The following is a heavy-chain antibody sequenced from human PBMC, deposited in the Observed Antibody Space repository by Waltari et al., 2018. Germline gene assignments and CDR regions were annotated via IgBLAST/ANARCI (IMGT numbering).Heavy chain of an antibody. V-gene: IGHV3-7*01. CDR2: IKQDGSEK. J-gene: IGHJ6*02. CDR1: GFMFSAYE. D-gene: IGHD4-17*01. CDR3: ARDDHGDYEYYGMDV. Sequence: EVYLVESGGGLEQPGGSLRLSCSASGFMFSAYEMNWVRQAAGKGLEWVANIKQDGSEKYYVDSVKGRFTISRDNSENTVYLQMKSLRVEDTAVYYCARDDHGDYEYYGMDVWGPGTTVTVSS.